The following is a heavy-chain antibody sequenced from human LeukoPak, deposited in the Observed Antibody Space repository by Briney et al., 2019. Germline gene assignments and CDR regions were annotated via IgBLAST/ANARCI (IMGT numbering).Heavy chain of an antibody. J-gene: IGHJ6*03. CDR2: INPNSGGT. Sequence: GASVKVSCKASGYTFTGYYMHWVRQAPGQGLEWMGWINPNSGGTNYAQKLQGRVTMTTDTSTSTAYMELRSLRSDDTAVYYCARGYGSGSWPYYYYYYYMDVWGKGTTVTISS. D-gene: IGHD3-10*01. CDR1: GYTFTGYY. CDR3: ARGYGSGSWPYYYYYYYMDV. V-gene: IGHV1-2*02.